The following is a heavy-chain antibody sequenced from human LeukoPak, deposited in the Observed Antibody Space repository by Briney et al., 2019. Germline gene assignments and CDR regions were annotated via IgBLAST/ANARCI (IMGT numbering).Heavy chain of an antibody. J-gene: IGHJ4*02. Sequence: ASVKVSCKASGYTFTGYYMHWVRQAPGQGLEWMGWINPNSGGTNYAQKFQGRVTMTRDTSISTAYMELSRLRSDDTAVYYCARDQAEGFAYSDAWDILTGPIDYWGQGTLVTVSS. D-gene: IGHD3-9*01. CDR1: GYTFTGYY. CDR3: ARDQAEGFAYSDAWDILTGPIDY. CDR2: INPNSGGT. V-gene: IGHV1-2*02.